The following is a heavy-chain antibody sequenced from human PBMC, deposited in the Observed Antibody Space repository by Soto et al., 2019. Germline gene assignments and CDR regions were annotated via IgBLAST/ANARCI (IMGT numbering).Heavy chain of an antibody. D-gene: IGHD3-10*01. Sequence: QVQLVESGGCVVQPGRSLRLSCAASGFTFSSDGMHWVRQAPSKGLEWVAVIIYDGSTKYYADSVKGRFTISRDNSKSTLYLQMNSPRAEDTAVYYCAKDRMGAGVRGSFDYWGQGTLVTVSS. CDR1: GFTFSSDG. V-gene: IGHV3-30*18. CDR2: IIYDGSTK. J-gene: IGHJ4*02. CDR3: AKDRMGAGVRGSFDY.